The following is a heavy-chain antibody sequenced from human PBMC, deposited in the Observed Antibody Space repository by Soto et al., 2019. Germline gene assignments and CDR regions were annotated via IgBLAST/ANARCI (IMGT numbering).Heavy chain of an antibody. D-gene: IGHD6-19*01. CDR1: GYTFTNYG. CDR2: NSAYNGNT. Sequence: QVQLVQSGAEVKKPGASVKVSCKASGYTFTNYGISWVRQAPGQGLEWMGWNSAYNGNTNYAQKRQGRVTMTTDTPTSTAYMELRSLRSDDTAVYYCARRQWLVGGYYYGMDVWGQGTTVTVSS. V-gene: IGHV1-18*01. J-gene: IGHJ6*02. CDR3: ARRQWLVGGYYYGMDV.